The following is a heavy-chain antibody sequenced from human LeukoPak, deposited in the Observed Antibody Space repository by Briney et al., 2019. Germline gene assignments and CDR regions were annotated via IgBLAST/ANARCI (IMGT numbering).Heavy chain of an antibody. CDR1: GFTFTIFG. V-gene: IGHV3-48*01. J-gene: IGHJ6*02. D-gene: IGHD3-9*01. CDR2: IDARSGIT. CDR3: ARDDTNYDILTGYYSPYGMDV. Sequence: GGSLRLSCAASGFTFTIFGLNWVRQAPGKGPEWVSYIDARSGITYYADSVQGRFTISRDDARESVFLQMDGLRVDDTAVYYCARDDTNYDILTGYYSPYGMDVWGQGTTVTVSS.